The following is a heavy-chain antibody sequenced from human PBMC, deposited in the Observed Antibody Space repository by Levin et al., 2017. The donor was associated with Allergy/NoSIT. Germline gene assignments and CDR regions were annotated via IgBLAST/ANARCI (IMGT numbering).Heavy chain of an antibody. CDR2: ISPNNGKT. Sequence: EASVKVSCKASGYIFTNYGVSWVRQAPGEGPEWMGWISPNNGKTDYAQSLQGRVTMTTDTSTSTAYMELRSLSSDDTAVYYCARGEYYYDSGGYLFDSWGQGTLVTVSS. J-gene: IGHJ4*02. D-gene: IGHD3-22*01. CDR1: GYIFTNYG. V-gene: IGHV1-18*01. CDR3: ARGEYYYDSGGYLFDS.